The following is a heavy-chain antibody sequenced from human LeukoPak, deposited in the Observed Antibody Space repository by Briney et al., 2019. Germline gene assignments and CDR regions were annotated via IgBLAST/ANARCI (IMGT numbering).Heavy chain of an antibody. CDR3: ARGGGMRSWYDFDY. D-gene: IGHD6-13*01. Sequence: ASVKVSCKASGYTFTGYYMHWVRQAPGQGLEWMGWINPNSGGTNYAQKFQGRVTMTRDTSISTAYMGRSRLRSDDTAVYYCARGGGMRSWYDFDYWGQGTLVTVSS. CDR1: GYTFTGYY. CDR2: INPNSGGT. J-gene: IGHJ4*02. V-gene: IGHV1-2*02.